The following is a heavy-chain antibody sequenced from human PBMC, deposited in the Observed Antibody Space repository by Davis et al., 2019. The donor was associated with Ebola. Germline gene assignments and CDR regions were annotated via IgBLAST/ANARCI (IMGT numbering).Heavy chain of an antibody. Sequence: AASVKVSCKASGYTFTGYYMHWVRQAPGQGLEWMGRINPNSGGTNYAQKFQGRVTMTRDTSISTAYMELSRLRSDDTAVYYCARQRISIFGVAPTFDFWGQGALVTVSS. D-gene: IGHD3-3*01. CDR2: INPNSGGT. J-gene: IGHJ4*02. V-gene: IGHV1-2*06. CDR1: GYTFTGYY. CDR3: ARQRISIFGVAPTFDF.